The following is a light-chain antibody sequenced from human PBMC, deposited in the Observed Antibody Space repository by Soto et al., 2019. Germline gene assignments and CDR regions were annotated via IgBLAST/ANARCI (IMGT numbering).Light chain of an antibody. V-gene: IGLV1-51*01. J-gene: IGLJ1*01. CDR3: GTWDSSLSAYV. Sequence: VLTQPPSVSAAPGQKVTISCSGSSSNIGNNYVSWYQQLPGKAPKLLIYDNNKRPSGIPDRFSGSKSGKSATLDNTGLQTGDEADYYCGTWDSSLSAYVFGTGTKVTVL. CDR1: SSNIGNNY. CDR2: DNN.